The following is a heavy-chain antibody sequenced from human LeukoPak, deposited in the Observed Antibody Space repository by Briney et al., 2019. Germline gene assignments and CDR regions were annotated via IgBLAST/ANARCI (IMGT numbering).Heavy chain of an antibody. D-gene: IGHD6-19*01. J-gene: IGHJ4*02. Sequence: SSETLSLTCTVSGGSISSSTYYWGWIRQPPGKGLEWIGSIYFSGSAHYNPFLKSRVTISVDTPKNQFSLKLTSVAAADTAVYYCAKWEYPSWGGWYIDYWGQGTLVTVSS. V-gene: IGHV4-39*01. CDR1: GGSISSSTYY. CDR3: AKWEYPSWGGWYIDY. CDR2: IYFSGSA.